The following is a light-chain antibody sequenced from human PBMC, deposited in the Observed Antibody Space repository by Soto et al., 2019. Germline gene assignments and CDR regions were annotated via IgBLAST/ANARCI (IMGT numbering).Light chain of an antibody. CDR1: SSDVGAYNS. CDR2: EVS. CDR3: SSHTTGSNFRV. V-gene: IGLV2-14*01. Sequence: QSVLTQPASVSGSPGQSITISCTGTSSDVGAYNSVSWYQQHPDKAPKLIIYEVSNRPSGVSSHFSGSKSGNTASLTISGLQAEDEAHYYCSSHTTGSNFRVFGGGTQLTVL. J-gene: IGLJ3*02.